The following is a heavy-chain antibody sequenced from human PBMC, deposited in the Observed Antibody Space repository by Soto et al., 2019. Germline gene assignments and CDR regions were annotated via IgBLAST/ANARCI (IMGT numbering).Heavy chain of an antibody. CDR1: GYTFTSSW. J-gene: IGHJ1*01. D-gene: IGHD6-19*01. V-gene: IGHV5-51*01. CDR3: ARPSSTSGWSLQH. CDR2: IFPGDSDT. Sequence: PGESLKISCKGSGYTFTSSWIGWVRQMPGKGLEWMGIIFPGDSDTRYSPSFQGQVTISADKSISTAYLQWSSLKASDTAMYYWARPSSTSGWSLQHWGRGTLVTVSS.